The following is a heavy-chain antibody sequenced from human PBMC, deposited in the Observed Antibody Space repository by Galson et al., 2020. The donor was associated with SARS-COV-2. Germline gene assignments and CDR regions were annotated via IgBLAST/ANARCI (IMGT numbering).Heavy chain of an antibody. CDR3: AMIKVATVRDFYFYGMDA. J-gene: IGHJ6*02. V-gene: IGHV4-31*03. D-gene: IGHD5-12*01. Sequence: SETLSLTCTVSGDSISSGGYYWSWIRQHPGKGLEWIGHIYYSGSIYYNPSLKSRVTTSVDTSKNQLSLKLSSVTAADTAVYYCAMIKVATVRDFYFYGMDALGQGTTVTVSS. CDR2: IYYSGSI. CDR1: GDSISSGGYY.